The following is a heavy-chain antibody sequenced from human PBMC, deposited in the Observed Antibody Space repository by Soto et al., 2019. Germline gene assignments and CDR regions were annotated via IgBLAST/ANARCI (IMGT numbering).Heavy chain of an antibody. CDR2: INHSGST. Sequence: PSETLSLTCAVYGGSFSGYYWSWIRQPPGKGLEWIGEINHSGSTNYNPSLKSRVTISVDTSKNQFSLKLSSVTAADTAVYYCASLTGYYFVDYWGQGTLVTVSS. V-gene: IGHV4-34*01. J-gene: IGHJ4*02. CDR1: GGSFSGYY. D-gene: IGHD3-9*01. CDR3: ASLTGYYFVDY.